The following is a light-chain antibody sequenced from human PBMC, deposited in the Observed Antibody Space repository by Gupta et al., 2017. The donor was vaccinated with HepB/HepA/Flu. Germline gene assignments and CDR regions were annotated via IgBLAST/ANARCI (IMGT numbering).Light chain of an antibody. Sequence: DIQMTQSPSTLSASVGDRVTITCRASQNVDNRLAWYQQRPGKALNLLIYQASNSESGIPSRFSGSGSGTDFALTISSLQPDDFAAYYCQQYKSSPTFGLGTKVESK. CDR1: QNVDNR. CDR3: QQYKSSPT. V-gene: IGKV1-5*03. J-gene: IGKJ1*01. CDR2: QAS.